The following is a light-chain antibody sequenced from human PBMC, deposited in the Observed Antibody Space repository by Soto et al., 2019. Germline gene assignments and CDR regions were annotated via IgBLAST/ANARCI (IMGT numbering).Light chain of an antibody. CDR3: QQRGNWPSALT. V-gene: IGKV3-11*01. CDR2: DAT. CDR1: QSVSTY. J-gene: IGKJ4*01. Sequence: EIVLTQSPATLSLSPGERATLSCRASQSVSTYLAGYQQKHGQAPRLLINDATNRATGSPARLSGSGAWTAFSLTISSLEQEDFAVLYCQQRGNWPSALTFGGGTKVEIK.